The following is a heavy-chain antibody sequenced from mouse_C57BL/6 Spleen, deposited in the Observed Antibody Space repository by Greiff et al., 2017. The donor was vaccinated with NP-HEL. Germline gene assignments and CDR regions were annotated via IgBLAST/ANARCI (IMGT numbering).Heavy chain of an antibody. CDR2: IYPGSGNT. CDR1: GYTFTDYY. Sequence: QVQLQQSGAELVRPGASVKLSCKASGYTFTDYYINWVKQRPGQGLEWIARIYPGSGNTYYNEKFKGKATLTAEKSSSTAYMQLSSLTSEDSAVYFCAMVGNKVYYAMDYWGQGTSVTVSS. D-gene: IGHD2-1*01. V-gene: IGHV1-76*01. CDR3: AMVGNKVYYAMDY. J-gene: IGHJ4*01.